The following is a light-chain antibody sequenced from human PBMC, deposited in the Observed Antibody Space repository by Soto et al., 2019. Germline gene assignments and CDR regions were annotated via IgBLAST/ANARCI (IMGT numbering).Light chain of an antibody. CDR1: QSVSRN. V-gene: IGKV3D-15*01. CDR2: DAS. CDR3: QQYNNWPPSII. Sequence: EIVLTQSPATLCLSPGERATLSCRASQSVSRNLAWYQQKPGQAPRLLIYDASNRATGIPARFSGSGSVTEFTLTISSLQSEDFAVYYCQQYNNWPPSIIFGQGTRLEIK. J-gene: IGKJ5*01.